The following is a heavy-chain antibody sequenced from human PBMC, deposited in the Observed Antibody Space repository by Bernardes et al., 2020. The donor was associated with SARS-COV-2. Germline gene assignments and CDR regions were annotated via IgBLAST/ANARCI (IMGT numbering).Heavy chain of an antibody. CDR2: ISGSGDAT. D-gene: IGHD4-4*01. CDR3: AKDYSVIGQAVYYYGLDV. Sequence: GGSLRLSCAASGFTFSSYAMSWVRQAPGKGLEWVSTISGSGDATYYADSVKGRFTISRDNSKNTLYLQMNNLRAEDTAVYYCAKDYSVIGQAVYYYGLDVWGQGNTVTV. V-gene: IGHV3-23*01. J-gene: IGHJ6*02. CDR1: GFTFSSYA.